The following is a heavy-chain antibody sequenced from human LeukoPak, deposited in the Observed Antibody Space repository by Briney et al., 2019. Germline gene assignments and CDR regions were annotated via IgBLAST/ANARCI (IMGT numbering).Heavy chain of an antibody. J-gene: IGHJ6*03. CDR1: GYSISSNYF. D-gene: IGHD3-3*01. Sequence: SETLSLTCAVYGYSISSNYFWGWIRQSPGKGLEWIGSIYHSGSTYYNPPLKSRVTLSVDTSNNQFSLKVSSVPAADTAMYYCARRQRFLEDYYYLDVWGKGTTVTVSS. CDR2: IYHSGST. V-gene: IGHV4-38-2*01. CDR3: ARRQRFLEDYYYLDV.